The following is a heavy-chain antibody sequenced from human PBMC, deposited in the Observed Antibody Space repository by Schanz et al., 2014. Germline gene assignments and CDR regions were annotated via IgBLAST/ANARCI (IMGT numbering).Heavy chain of an antibody. Sequence: EPQLVQSGGDLVQPGGSLRLSCAASGFTVSSNYMSWVRQAPGKGLEWVSVTKIGGDTYYADSVRGRFTISRDDAKNSHYLQMNSLRVEDTAVFYCVKIGYTHWSLDDWGQGILVTVSS. V-gene: IGHV3-66*01. CDR3: VKIGYTHWSLDD. CDR2: TKIGGDT. J-gene: IGHJ4*02. CDR1: GFTVSSNY. D-gene: IGHD6-13*01.